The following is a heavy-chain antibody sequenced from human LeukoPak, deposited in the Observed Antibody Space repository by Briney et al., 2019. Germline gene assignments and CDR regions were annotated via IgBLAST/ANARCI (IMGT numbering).Heavy chain of an antibody. J-gene: IGHJ4*02. CDR3: ARGQRSYFRAVDD. D-gene: IGHD1-26*01. CDR1: GGSTTTYY. Sequence: PSETLSLTCTVSGGSTTTYYWSWIRQPPGKGLEWIGYIYYSGSTNYNPSLKSRVTISVDTSKNQFSLKLSSVTAADTAVYYCARGQRSYFRAVDDWGQGTLVTVSS. V-gene: IGHV4-59*01. CDR2: IYYSGST.